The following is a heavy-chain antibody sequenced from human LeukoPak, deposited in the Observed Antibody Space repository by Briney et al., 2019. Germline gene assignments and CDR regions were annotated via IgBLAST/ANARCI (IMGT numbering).Heavy chain of an antibody. J-gene: IGHJ4*02. CDR2: VYYSGST. D-gene: IGHD2-2*02. Sequence: SETLCLTCTISGGSISNSNYYWIWIPQPPGKGREGIVRVYYSGSTYYNPSINSRVTICVDSPNNQFSLKLSYVTAADTAVYYCASTPGGYCSSTSCYTGGRFDYWGQGILVTVSS. CDR3: ASTPGGYCSSTSCYTGGRFDY. CDR1: GGSISNSNYY. V-gene: IGHV4-39*01.